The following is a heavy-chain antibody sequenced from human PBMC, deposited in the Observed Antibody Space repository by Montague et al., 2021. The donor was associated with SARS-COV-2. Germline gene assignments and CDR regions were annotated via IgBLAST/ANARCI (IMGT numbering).Heavy chain of an antibody. J-gene: IGHJ5*02. CDR2: IYYSGST. V-gene: IGHV4-59*12. D-gene: IGHD3-3*01. CDR1: GGSISSYY. CDR3: AREIGLVTIFGVVTISGWFDP. Sequence: SETLSLTCTVSGGSISSYYWSWIRQPPGKGLEWIGYIYYSGSTNYNPSXXSRVTISVDTSKNQFSLKLRDVTAADTAVYYCAREIGLVTIFGVVTISGWFDPWGQGTLVTVSS.